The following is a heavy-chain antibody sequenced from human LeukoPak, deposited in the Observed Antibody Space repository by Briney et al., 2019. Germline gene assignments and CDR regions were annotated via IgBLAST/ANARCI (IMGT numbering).Heavy chain of an antibody. J-gene: IGHJ4*02. Sequence: GASVKVSCKASGYTFTGYYMHWVRQAPGQGLEWMGWINPNSGGTNYAQKFQGRVTMTRDTSISTAYMELSRLRSDDTAVYYCARDCSSTSCYHSSPWGRGTLVTVSS. CDR2: INPNSGGT. D-gene: IGHD2-2*01. V-gene: IGHV1-2*02. CDR3: ARDCSSTSCYHSSP. CDR1: GYTFTGYY.